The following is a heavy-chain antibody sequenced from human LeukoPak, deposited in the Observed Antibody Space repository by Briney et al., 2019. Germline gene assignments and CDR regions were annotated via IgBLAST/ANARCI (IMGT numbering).Heavy chain of an antibody. Sequence: PSETLSLTCTVSGGSISSSSYYWGWIRQPPGKGLEWIGSIHYSGSTYYNPSLKSRVTISVDTSKNQFSLKLSSVTAADTAVYYCARVGSTYYYDSSGYQELYYFDYWGQGTLVTVSS. J-gene: IGHJ4*02. V-gene: IGHV4-39*07. CDR1: GGSISSSSYY. D-gene: IGHD3-22*01. CDR3: ARVGSTYYYDSSGYQELYYFDY. CDR2: IHYSGST.